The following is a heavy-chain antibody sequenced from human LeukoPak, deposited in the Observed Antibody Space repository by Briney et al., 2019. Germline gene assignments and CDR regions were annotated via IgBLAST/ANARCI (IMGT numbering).Heavy chain of an antibody. CDR3: ARDQYYYGSGSYGLDY. D-gene: IGHD3-10*01. CDR2: INHSGST. J-gene: IGHJ4*02. Sequence: SETLSLTCAVYGGSFSGYYWSWIRQPPGKGLEWIGEINHSGSTNYNPSLKSRVTISVDTSMNQFSLRLSSVTAADTAVYYCARDQYYYGSGSYGLDYWGQGTLVTVSS. CDR1: GGSFSGYY. V-gene: IGHV4-34*01.